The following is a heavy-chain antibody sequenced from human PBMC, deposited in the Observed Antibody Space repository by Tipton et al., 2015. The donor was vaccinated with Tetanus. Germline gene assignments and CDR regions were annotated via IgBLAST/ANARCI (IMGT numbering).Heavy chain of an antibody. J-gene: IGHJ6*02. V-gene: IGHV3-48*01. CDR1: GFTFSSYS. Sequence: SLRLSCEGSGFTFSSYSMNWVRQAPGKGLEWISYIGSFSRTINYADSVRGRFTTSRDNAKSSLYLQMSRLRAEGTAVYYCARVVRDYYYGMDVWGQGTTVTVSS. D-gene: IGHD3-22*01. CDR3: ARVVRDYYYGMDV. CDR2: IGSFSRTI.